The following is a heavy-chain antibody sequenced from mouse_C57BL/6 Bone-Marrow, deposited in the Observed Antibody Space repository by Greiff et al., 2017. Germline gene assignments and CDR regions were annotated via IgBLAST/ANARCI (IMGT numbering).Heavy chain of an antibody. J-gene: IGHJ4*01. CDR2: IDPSDSYT. D-gene: IGHD5-1*01. V-gene: IGHV1-59*01. CDR1: GYTFTSYW. CDR3: ARSGEYGRDY. Sequence: QVQLQQPGAELVRPGTSVKLSCKASGYTFTSYWMHWVKQRPGQGLEWIGVIDPSDSYTNYNQKFKGKATLTVDTSSSTAYMQLSSLTSEDSAVYYCARSGEYGRDYWGQGTSVTVSS.